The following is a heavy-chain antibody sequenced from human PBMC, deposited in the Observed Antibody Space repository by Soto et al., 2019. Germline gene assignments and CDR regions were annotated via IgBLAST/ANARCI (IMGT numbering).Heavy chain of an antibody. CDR3: ARDPFISDY. D-gene: IGHD3-16*01. Sequence: TGGSLRLSCAASGFTFSNYAMTWVRQAPGKGLEWVSAISGSGGNTFSADSVQGRFIISRDNSKNTLYLQMNSLRAEDTAIYFCARDPFISDYWGQGTQVTVSS. V-gene: IGHV3-23*01. J-gene: IGHJ4*02. CDR1: GFTFSNYA. CDR2: ISGSGGNT.